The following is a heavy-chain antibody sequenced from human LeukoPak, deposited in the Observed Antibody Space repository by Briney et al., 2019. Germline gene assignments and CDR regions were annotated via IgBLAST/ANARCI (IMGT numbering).Heavy chain of an antibody. CDR2: IYYSGST. D-gene: IGHD3-10*01. V-gene: IGHV4-39*07. J-gene: IGHJ4*02. CDR3: ARDFLSGSYTYHFDY. CDR1: GGSISSSSYY. Sequence: PSETLSLTCTVSGGSISSSSYYWGWIRQPPGKGLEWIGSIYYSGSTYYNPSLKSRVTISVDTSKNQFSLKLSSVTAADTAVYYCARDFLSGSYTYHFDYWGQGTLVTVSS.